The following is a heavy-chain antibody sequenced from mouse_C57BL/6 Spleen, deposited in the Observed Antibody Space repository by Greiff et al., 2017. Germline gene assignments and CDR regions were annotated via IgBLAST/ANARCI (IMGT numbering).Heavy chain of an antibody. D-gene: IGHD1-1*01. J-gene: IGHJ1*03. V-gene: IGHV1-81*01. CDR1: GYTFTSYG. CDR3: ARGPGSSHWYFDV. CDR2: IYPRSGNT. Sequence: VQLQQSGAELARPGASVKLSCKASGYTFTSYGISWVKQRTGQGLEWIGEIYPRSGNTYYNEKFKGKATLTADKSSNTAYMELRSLTSEDSAVYFCARGPGSSHWYFDVWGTGTTVTVSS.